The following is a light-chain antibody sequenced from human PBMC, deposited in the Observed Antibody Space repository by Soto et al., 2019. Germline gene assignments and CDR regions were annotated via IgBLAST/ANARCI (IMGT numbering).Light chain of an antibody. CDR2: DTT. J-gene: IGLJ1*01. CDR1: TGAVTSGHY. V-gene: IGLV7-46*01. Sequence: QAVVTQESSLTVSPGGTVTLTCGSSTGAVTSGHYPYWFQQKPGQAPRTLIYDTTNRHSWTPARFSGSLLGGKAALTLSGAQPEDEAEYYCLLSYNGPDVFGTGTKVTVL. CDR3: LLSYNGPDV.